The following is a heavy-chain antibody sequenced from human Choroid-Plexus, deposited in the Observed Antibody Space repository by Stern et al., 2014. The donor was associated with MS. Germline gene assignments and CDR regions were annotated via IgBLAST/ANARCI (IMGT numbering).Heavy chain of an antibody. V-gene: IGHV1-2*02. Sequence: VQLVQSGAEVKKPGASVKVSCKTSGYIFTGYYIHWVRQAPGQGLEWLAWINPNTGGTTYAKKCQGRVTMSRDTSISTAYVELSSLTSDDTAVYYCARDQRGITIFGVVTDYYYLGMDVWGQGTTVTVSS. CDR3: ARDQRGITIFGVVTDYYYLGMDV. CDR1: GYIFTGYY. D-gene: IGHD3-3*01. CDR2: INPNTGGT. J-gene: IGHJ6*02.